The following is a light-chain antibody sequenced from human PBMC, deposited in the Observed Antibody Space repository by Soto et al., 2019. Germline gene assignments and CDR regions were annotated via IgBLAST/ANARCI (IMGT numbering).Light chain of an antibody. V-gene: IGKV3-20*01. J-gene: IGKJ5*01. CDR2: GAS. CDR1: QSVSSSY. CDR3: QQYGGSPIT. Sequence: IVMTQYTATLSVSPGERATLSCRASQSVSSSYLAWYQQKPGQAPRLLIYGASNRATGIPDRFSGSGSGTDFALTISRLEPEDFAVYYCQQYGGSPITFGLGTRLEF.